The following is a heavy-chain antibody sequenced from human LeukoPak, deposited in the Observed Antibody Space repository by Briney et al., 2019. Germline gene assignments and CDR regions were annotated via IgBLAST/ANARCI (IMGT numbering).Heavy chain of an antibody. CDR3: ARVLPHSDPLDY. V-gene: IGHV3-9*01. J-gene: IGHJ4*02. CDR1: GFTFKDYA. CDR2: ISWHSGNM. D-gene: IGHD2-15*01. Sequence: GGSLRLSCAGSGFTFKDYAMHWVRQAPGKGLEWVSGISWHSGNMAYADSVKGRFIISRDNAKNSLYLQMNSLRAEDTAVYYCARVLPHSDPLDYWGQGTLVTVSS.